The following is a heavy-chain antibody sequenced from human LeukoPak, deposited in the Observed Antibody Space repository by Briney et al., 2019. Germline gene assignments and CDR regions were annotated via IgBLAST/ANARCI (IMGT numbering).Heavy chain of an antibody. CDR1: GFTFSSYA. CDR3: ARDWGKGDY. J-gene: IGHJ4*02. CDR2: IWYDGSNK. D-gene: IGHD3-16*01. Sequence: PRGSLRLSCAASGFTFSSYAMHWVRQAPRKGLEWVSLIWYDGSNKYYADSAKGRFTNSRDNSKNTLYLQMNSLRAEDTAVYYCARDWGKGDYWGQGTLVTVSS. V-gene: IGHV3-33*01.